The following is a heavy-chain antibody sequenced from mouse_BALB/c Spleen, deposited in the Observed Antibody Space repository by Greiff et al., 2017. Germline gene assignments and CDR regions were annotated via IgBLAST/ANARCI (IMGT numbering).Heavy chain of an antibody. J-gene: IGHJ4*01. CDR3: TRGDGGYAMDY. D-gene: IGHD3-3*01. CDR1: GYTFTSYW. Sequence: VQLQQSGTVLARPGASVKMSCKAPGYTFTSYWMHWVKQRPGQGLEWIGAIYPGNSDTSYNQKFKGKAKLTAVTSTCTAYLELSSLTNEDSAVYYCTRGDGGYAMDYWGQGTSVTVSS. CDR2: IYPGNSDT. V-gene: IGHV1-5*01.